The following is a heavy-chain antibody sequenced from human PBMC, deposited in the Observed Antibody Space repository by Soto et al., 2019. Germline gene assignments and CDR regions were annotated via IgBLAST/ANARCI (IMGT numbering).Heavy chain of an antibody. CDR3: ARGSGIAVIPGELEDVHYDY. D-gene: IGHD2-2*01. CDR1: GQSFSGHT. CDR2: ISQSGST. J-gene: IGHJ4*02. V-gene: IGHV4-34*01. Sequence: QVQLQQWGAGLLKPSETLSLTCAVYGQSFSGHTWSWIRQSPGKGLEWIGEISQSGSTYYNPSLKTRVTIPADTSKNQFSLTLNSVTAADTGVFYCARGSGIAVIPGELEDVHYDYWGQGTLVSVSS.